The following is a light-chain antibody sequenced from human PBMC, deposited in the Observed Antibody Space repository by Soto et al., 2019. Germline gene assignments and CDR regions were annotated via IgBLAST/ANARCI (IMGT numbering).Light chain of an antibody. CDR3: QQYGTSPFT. V-gene: IGKV3D-20*01. Sequence: EIVLTQSPATLSLSPGERATLSCGASQTVTSTSLAWYQQRPGLGPRLLIYDVSTRLTGIPDRFSGSGSGTDFTLTISRLEPEDFAVYYCQQYGTSPFTFGGGTKVDIK. CDR2: DVS. CDR1: QTVTSTS. J-gene: IGKJ4*01.